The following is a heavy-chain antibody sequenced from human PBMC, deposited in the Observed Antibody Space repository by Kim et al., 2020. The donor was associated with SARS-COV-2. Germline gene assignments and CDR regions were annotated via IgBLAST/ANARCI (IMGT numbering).Heavy chain of an antibody. V-gene: IGHV4-34*01. J-gene: IGHJ3*02. CDR3: AREKKGRGYSYGHRAFDI. Sequence: SETLSLTCAVYGGSFSGYYWSWIRQPPGKGLEWIGEINHSGSTNYNPSLKSRVTISVDTSKNQFSLKLSSVTAADTAVYYCAREKKGRGYSYGHRAFDIWGQGTMVTVSS. D-gene: IGHD5-18*01. CDR2: INHSGST. CDR1: GGSFSGYY.